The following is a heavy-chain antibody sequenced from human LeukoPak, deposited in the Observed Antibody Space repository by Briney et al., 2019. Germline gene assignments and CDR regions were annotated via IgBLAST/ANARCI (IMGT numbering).Heavy chain of an antibody. CDR3: QSRYLEWLLEY. V-gene: IGHV4-39*01. J-gene: IGHJ4*02. CDR2: IYSSGSA. Sequence: SETLSLTCTVSGGSINSNNYYWGWIRQPPGKGLEWIGSIYSSGSAHYNPSLKSRVTISVDTSKNQFSLRLSSVTAADTAVYYCQSRYLEWLLEYWGQGTLVTVSS. CDR1: GGSINSNNYY. D-gene: IGHD3-3*01.